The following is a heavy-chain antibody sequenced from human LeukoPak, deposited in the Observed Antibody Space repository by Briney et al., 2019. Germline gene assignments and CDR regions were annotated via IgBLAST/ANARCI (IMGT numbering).Heavy chain of an antibody. D-gene: IGHD1-1*01. J-gene: IGHJ4*02. V-gene: IGHV3-48*01. CDR3: AGNYNWNDVDFDY. Sequence: PGGSLRLSCAASGFIFSHYTMTWVRQAPGKGLEWVSYISSSSSTIYYADSVKGRFTISRDNAKNSLYLQMNSLRAEDTAVYYCAGNYNWNDVDFDYWGQGTLVTVSS. CDR2: ISSSSSTI. CDR1: GFIFSHYT.